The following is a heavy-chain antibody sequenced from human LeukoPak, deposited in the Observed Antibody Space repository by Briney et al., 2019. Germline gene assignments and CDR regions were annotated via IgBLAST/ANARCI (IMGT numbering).Heavy chain of an antibody. CDR3: AAQLYYYDSSGYYYSPFDY. J-gene: IGHJ4*02. D-gene: IGHD3-22*01. CDR1: GDTFSSYA. CDR2: IIPIFGTA. Sequence: GASVKVSCKASGDTFSSYAISWVRQAPGQGLEWMGGIIPIFGTANYAQKFQERVTITRDMSTSTAYMELSSLRSEDTAVYYCAAQLYYYDSSGYYYSPFDYWGQGTLVTVSS. V-gene: IGHV1-69*05.